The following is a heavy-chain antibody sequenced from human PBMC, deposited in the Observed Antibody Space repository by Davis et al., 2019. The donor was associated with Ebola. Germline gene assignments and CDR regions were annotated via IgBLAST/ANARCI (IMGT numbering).Heavy chain of an antibody. CDR1: GFTFSTYS. Sequence: GESLKISCAASGFTFSTYSMSWVRQAPGKGLEWVSSISSDSDYIYYADSAKGRFTISRDNAKNSLYLQMNSLRAEDTAVYYCASRSPVMVRGVDTRFDYWGQGTLVTVSS. CDR2: ISSDSDYI. D-gene: IGHD3-10*01. V-gene: IGHV3-21*01. J-gene: IGHJ4*02. CDR3: ASRSPVMVRGVDTRFDY.